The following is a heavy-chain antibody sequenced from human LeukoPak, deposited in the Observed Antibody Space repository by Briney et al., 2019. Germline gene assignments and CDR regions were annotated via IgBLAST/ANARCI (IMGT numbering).Heavy chain of an antibody. V-gene: IGHV3-30*18. Sequence: PGRSLRLSCAASGFTFSSYGMHWVRQAPGKGLEWVAVISYDGSNKYYADSVKGRFTISRDNSKNTLYLQMNSLRAEDTAVYYCAKSEWLRPTWTTVTTGAFDYWGQGTLVTVSS. D-gene: IGHD4-17*01. CDR2: ISYDGSNK. J-gene: IGHJ4*02. CDR1: GFTFSSYG. CDR3: AKSEWLRPTWTTVTTGAFDY.